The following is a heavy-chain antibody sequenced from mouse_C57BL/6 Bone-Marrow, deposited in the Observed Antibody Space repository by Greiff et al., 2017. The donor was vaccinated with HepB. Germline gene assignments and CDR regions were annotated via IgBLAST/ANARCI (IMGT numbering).Heavy chain of an antibody. Sequence: QVQLQQSGAELARPGASVKLSCKASGYTFTSYGISWVKQRTGQGLEWIGEIYPSSGNTYYNEKFKGKATLTEDKSSSTAYMELRSLTSEDSAAYFCARAYGSSYFDYWGQGTTLTVSS. CDR2: IYPSSGNT. CDR1: GYTFTSYG. D-gene: IGHD1-1*01. CDR3: ARAYGSSYFDY. J-gene: IGHJ2*01. V-gene: IGHV1-81*01.